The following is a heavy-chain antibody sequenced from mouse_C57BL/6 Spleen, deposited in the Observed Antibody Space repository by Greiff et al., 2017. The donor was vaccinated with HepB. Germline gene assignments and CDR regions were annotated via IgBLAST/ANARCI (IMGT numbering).Heavy chain of an antibody. CDR1: GYTFTNYY. CDR3: ARMRAAQAPYYFDY. V-gene: IGHV1-26*01. Sequence: EVQLQQSGPELVKPGASVKISCKASGYTFTNYYMNWVKQSHGKSLEWIGDINPNNGGTSYNQKFKGKATLTVDKSSSTAYMELRSLTSEDSAVYYCARMRAAQAPYYFDYWGQGTTLTVSS. J-gene: IGHJ2*01. CDR2: INPNNGGT. D-gene: IGHD3-2*02.